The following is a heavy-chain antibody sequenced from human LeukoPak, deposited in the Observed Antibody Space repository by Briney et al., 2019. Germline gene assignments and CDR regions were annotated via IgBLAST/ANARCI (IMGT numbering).Heavy chain of an antibody. CDR1: GFTFRSHA. D-gene: IGHD3-10*01. V-gene: IGHV3-23*01. J-gene: IGHJ6*02. CDR3: AKGRNSYDSGRCHSPNCYYGMDV. Sequence: GGSLRLSCVGSGFTFRSHAMSWVRQAPEKGLEFVSGIYENGGTTYYADSVKGRFSISRDNSKNTLYLQMDSLRGEDTAVYYCAKGRNSYDSGRCHSPNCYYGMDVWGQGTTVIVSS. CDR2: IYENGGTT.